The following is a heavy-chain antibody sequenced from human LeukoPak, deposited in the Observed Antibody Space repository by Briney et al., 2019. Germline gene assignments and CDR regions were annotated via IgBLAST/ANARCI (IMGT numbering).Heavy chain of an antibody. Sequence: PGGSLRLSCVDSGFTFSSYWMSWVRQAPGKGLEWVANIKQDGSEKYYVDSVKGRFTISRDNAKNSLYLQMNSLRAEDTAVYYCARDQAICSSTSCGDAFDIWGQGTMVTVSS. CDR3: ARDQAICSSTSCGDAFDI. CDR2: IKQDGSEK. D-gene: IGHD2-2*01. V-gene: IGHV3-7*01. CDR1: GFTFSSYW. J-gene: IGHJ3*02.